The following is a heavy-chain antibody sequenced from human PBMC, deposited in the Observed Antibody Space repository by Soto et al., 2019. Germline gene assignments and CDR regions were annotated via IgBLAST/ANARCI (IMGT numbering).Heavy chain of an antibody. CDR1: GFAFSTHS. Sequence: GGSLRLSCAASGFAFSTHSMYWVRQAPGKGLEWVSSISTSSTYIDYSDSVKGRFTISRDNAKNSLFLQMSSLRAEDTAVYFCATSVVMPATHYFDSWGQGALVTVSS. J-gene: IGHJ4*02. CDR3: ATSVVMPATHYFDS. V-gene: IGHV3-21*06. D-gene: IGHD1-26*01. CDR2: ISTSSTYI.